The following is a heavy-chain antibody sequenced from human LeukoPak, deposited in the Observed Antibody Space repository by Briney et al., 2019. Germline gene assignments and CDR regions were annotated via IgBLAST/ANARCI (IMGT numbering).Heavy chain of an antibody. CDR2: ISSNGGST. J-gene: IGHJ4*02. CDR1: GFTFSSYA. V-gene: IGHV3-64*01. Sequence: GGSLRLSCAASGFTFSSYAMHWVRQAPGKGLEYVSAISSNGGSTYYANSVKGRLTISRDNSKNTLYLQMGSLRAEDMAVYYCARGVRGYSLGPDYWGQGTLVTVSS. CDR3: ARGVRGYSLGPDY. D-gene: IGHD5-18*01.